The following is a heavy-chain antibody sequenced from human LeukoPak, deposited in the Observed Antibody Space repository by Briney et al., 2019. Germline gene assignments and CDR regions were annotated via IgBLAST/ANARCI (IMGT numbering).Heavy chain of an antibody. CDR2: IYYSGST. CDR1: GGSISSYY. CDR3: ARFTHKRITMVRGVTDAFDI. Sequence: SETLSLTCTVSGGSISSYYWSWIRQPPGKGLEWIGYIYYSGSTNYNPSLKSRVTISVDTSKNQFSLKLSSVTAADTAVYYCARFTHKRITMVRGVTDAFDIWGQGTMVTVSS. J-gene: IGHJ3*02. D-gene: IGHD3-10*01. V-gene: IGHV4-59*08.